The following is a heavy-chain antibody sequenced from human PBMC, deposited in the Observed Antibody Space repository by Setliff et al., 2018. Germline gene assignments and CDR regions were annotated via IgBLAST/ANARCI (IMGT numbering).Heavy chain of an antibody. CDR1: GFTFSSYW. J-gene: IGHJ4*02. V-gene: IGHV3-7*03. CDR3: AGGSGWLITN. CDR2: IKQDGTGM. Sequence: QSGGSLRLSCAASGFTFSSYWMNWVRQAPGKGLEWVANIKQDGTGMYYLDSVRGRFTISRDNEKNSLFLLMNSLRAEDTAVYYCAGGSGWLITNWGQGTLVTVSS. D-gene: IGHD5-12*01.